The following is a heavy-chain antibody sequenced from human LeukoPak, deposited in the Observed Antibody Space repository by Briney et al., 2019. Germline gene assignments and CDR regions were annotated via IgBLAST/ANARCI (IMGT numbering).Heavy chain of an antibody. CDR1: GYTFSGFY. V-gene: IGHV1-2*02. CDR2: VNPNSGDT. J-gene: IGHJ5*01. CDR3: ARASGSYWWFDS. D-gene: IGHD1-26*01. Sequence: AASVKVSCKASGYTFSGFYIHWVRQAPGQGLEWMGCVNPNSGDTNYAQKFQGSVTMTRDTSISTVYMELSRLRSDDTAVYYCARASGSYWWFDSWGQGTLVTVSS.